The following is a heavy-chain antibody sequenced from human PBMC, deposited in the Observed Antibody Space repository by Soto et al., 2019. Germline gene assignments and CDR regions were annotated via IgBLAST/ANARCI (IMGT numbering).Heavy chain of an antibody. CDR3: ARGPRGLYHHDY. Sequence: GGSLRLSCAASGFTFSGDWMHWVRQAAGKGLVWVSRINMEGSSTNYADSVKGRFTISRDNAKNTLYLQMNSLRVDDTAVYYCARGPRGLYHHDYWGQGALVTVSS. CDR1: GFTFSGDW. J-gene: IGHJ4*02. V-gene: IGHV3-74*01. CDR2: INMEGSST. D-gene: IGHD2-2*01.